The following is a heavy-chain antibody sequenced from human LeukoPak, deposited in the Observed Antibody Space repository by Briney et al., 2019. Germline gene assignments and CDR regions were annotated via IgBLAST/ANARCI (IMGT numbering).Heavy chain of an antibody. D-gene: IGHD3-3*01. Sequence: ASVKVSCKASGGTFSSYAISWVGQAPGQGLEWMGGIIPIFGTANYAQKFQGRVTITADESTSTAYMELSSLRSEDTAVYYCASAGITIFGVVSNWFDPWGQGTLVTVSS. CDR1: GGTFSSYA. J-gene: IGHJ5*02. V-gene: IGHV1-69*01. CDR2: IIPIFGTA. CDR3: ASAGITIFGVVSNWFDP.